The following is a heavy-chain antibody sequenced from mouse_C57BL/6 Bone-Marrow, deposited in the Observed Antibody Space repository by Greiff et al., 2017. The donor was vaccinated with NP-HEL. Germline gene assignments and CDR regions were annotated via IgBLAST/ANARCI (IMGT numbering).Heavy chain of an antibody. CDR3: ARNYYGSRWYFDV. V-gene: IGHV1-59*01. CDR2: IDPSDSYT. D-gene: IGHD1-1*01. CDR1: GYTFTSYW. Sequence: QVQLKQPGAELVRPGTSVKLSCKASGYTFTSYWMHWVKQRPGQGLEWIGVIDPSDSYTNYNQKFKGKATLTVDTSSSTAYMQLSSLTSEDSAVYYCARNYYGSRWYFDVWGTGTTVTVSS. J-gene: IGHJ1*03.